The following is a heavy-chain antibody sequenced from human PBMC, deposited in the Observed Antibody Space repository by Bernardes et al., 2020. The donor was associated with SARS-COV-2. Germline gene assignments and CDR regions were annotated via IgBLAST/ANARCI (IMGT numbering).Heavy chain of an antibody. V-gene: IGHV3-23*01. CDR2: ISGSGGNT. CDR3: ARDNLDNYSDY. J-gene: IGHJ4*02. CDR1: GFSFSNYA. Sequence: GGSLRLSCSASGFSFSNYAMSWVRQAPGKGLEWVSSISGSGGNTFFADSVKGRFTISRDNSKNTLYVQMNNLRSDDTAVYCCARDNLDNYSDYWGQGTLVTVSS.